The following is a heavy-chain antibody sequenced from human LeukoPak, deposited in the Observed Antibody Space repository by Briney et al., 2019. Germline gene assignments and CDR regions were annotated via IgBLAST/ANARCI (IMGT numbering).Heavy chain of an antibody. D-gene: IGHD3-22*01. CDR2: INHSGST. J-gene: IGHJ4*02. V-gene: IGHV4-34*01. CDR1: GGSFSGYY. CDR3: ARGYLAYYDSSGYVPYYFDY. Sequence: SETLSLTCAVYGGSFSGYYWSWIRQPPGKGLEWIGEINHSGSTNYNPSLKSRVTISVDTSKNQFSLKLSSVTAADTAVYYRARGYLAYYDSSGYVPYYFDYWGQGTLVTVSS.